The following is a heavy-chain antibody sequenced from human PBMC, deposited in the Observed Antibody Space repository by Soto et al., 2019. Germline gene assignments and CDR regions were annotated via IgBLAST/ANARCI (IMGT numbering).Heavy chain of an antibody. V-gene: IGHV3-48*01. CDR1: GFTFSSYS. J-gene: IGHJ4*02. D-gene: IGHD6-19*01. CDR3: ASLCDSSGWYCVIDTHHY. CDR2: ISSSSSTI. Sequence: PGGSLKLSCAASGFTFSSYSMDWVRQAPGKGLEWVSYISSSSSTIYYADSVKGRFTISRDNAKNSLYLQMNSLRAEDTAVYYCASLCDSSGWYCVIDTHHYWGQGTLVTVSS.